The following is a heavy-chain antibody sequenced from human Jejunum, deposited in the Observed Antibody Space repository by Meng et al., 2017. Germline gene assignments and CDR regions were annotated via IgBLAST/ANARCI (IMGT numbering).Heavy chain of an antibody. CDR2: MKSDGSST. J-gene: IGHJ4*02. CDR3: ARDRGWDLPYDL. Sequence: EVQLGEAGGGLVQPGWSLRLSCVASGFTLSSYWMHWVRQPPGKGLVWVSRMKSDGSSTTYADSVKGRFTISRDNAKNTVYLQMNRLRAEDTAVYYCARDRGWDLPYDLWGQGTLVTVSS. V-gene: IGHV3-74*03. D-gene: IGHD1-26*01. CDR1: GFTLSSYW.